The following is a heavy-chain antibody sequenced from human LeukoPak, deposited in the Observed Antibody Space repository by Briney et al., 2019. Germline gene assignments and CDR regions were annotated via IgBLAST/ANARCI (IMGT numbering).Heavy chain of an antibody. D-gene: IGHD2-2*01. CDR1: GGTFSSYA. J-gene: IGHJ1*01. V-gene: IGHV1-69*13. CDR2: IIPIFGTA. Sequence: ASVKVSCKASGGTFSSYAISWVRQAPGQGLEWMGGIIPIFGTANYAQKFQGRVTITADESTSTAYMELSSLRSEDTAVYYCASQLLRDREYFQHWGQDTLVTVSS. CDR3: ASQLLRDREYFQH.